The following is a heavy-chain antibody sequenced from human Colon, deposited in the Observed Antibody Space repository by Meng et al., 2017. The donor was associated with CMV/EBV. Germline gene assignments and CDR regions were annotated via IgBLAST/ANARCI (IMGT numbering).Heavy chain of an antibody. CDR1: FTSFF. V-gene: IGHV1-46*01. Sequence: FTSFFIHGLQQAPGRGLEWLGMINPNGGNTNYAQNFQGRVTMSRDTSTSTVYMELSSLKSEDTAVYYCAKDSGGFLEWLGAYNWFDPWGQGTLVTVSS. CDR3: AKDSGGFLEWLGAYNWFDP. CDR2: INPNGGNT. J-gene: IGHJ5*02. D-gene: IGHD3-3*01.